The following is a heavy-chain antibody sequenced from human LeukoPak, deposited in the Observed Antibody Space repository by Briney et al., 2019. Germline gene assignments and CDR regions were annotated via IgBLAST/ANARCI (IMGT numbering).Heavy chain of an antibody. J-gene: IGHJ4*02. Sequence: PGGSLRLSCAASGFTVSSNYMSWVRQAPGKGLEWVSIIYSGGSTYYADSVKGRFTISRDNSKNTLYLQMNSLRSEDTAVYYCARDTYSGSYNWGQGTLVTVSS. CDR1: GFTVSSNY. D-gene: IGHD1-26*01. CDR2: IYSGGST. CDR3: ARDTYSGSYN. V-gene: IGHV3-53*05.